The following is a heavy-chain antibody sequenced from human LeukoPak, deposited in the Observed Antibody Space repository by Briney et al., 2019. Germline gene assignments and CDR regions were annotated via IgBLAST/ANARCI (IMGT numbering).Heavy chain of an antibody. CDR3: ARGWNDRTIDC. V-gene: IGHV3-66*01. CDR1: GFTVSSNY. CDR2: IYSGGST. J-gene: IGHJ4*02. D-gene: IGHD1-1*01. Sequence: GGSLRLSCAASGFTVSSNYMSWVRQAPGKGLEWVSVIYSGGSTYYADSVKGRFTISRDNSKNTLYLQMNSLRAEDTAVYYCARGWNDRTIDCWGQGTLVTVSS.